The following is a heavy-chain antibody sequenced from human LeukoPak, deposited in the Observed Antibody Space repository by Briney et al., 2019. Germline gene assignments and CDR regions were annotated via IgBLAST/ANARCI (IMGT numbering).Heavy chain of an antibody. V-gene: IGHV4-59*12. Sequence: SETLSLTCTVSGGSISSYYWSWIRQPPGKGLEWIGYIYYSGSTNYNPSPKSRVTMSVDTSKNQFSLKLSSVTAADTAVYYCARKPIVNSAWYYFDYWGQGTLVTVSS. D-gene: IGHD3-22*01. CDR1: GGSISSYY. CDR2: IYYSGST. CDR3: ARKPIVNSAWYYFDY. J-gene: IGHJ4*02.